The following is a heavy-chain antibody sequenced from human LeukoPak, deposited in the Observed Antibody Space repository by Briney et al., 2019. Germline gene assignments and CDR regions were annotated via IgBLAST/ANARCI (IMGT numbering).Heavy chain of an antibody. V-gene: IGHV3-30*02. CDR3: ARAWYSSGYYDY. CDR1: GFTFSSYG. D-gene: IGHD6-19*01. Sequence: GGSLRLSCAASGFTFSSYGMHWVRQAPGKGLEWVAFIRYDGSNKYYADSVKGRFTISRDNSKNTLYLQMNSLRAEDTAVYYCARAWYSSGYYDYWGQGTLVTVSS. J-gene: IGHJ4*02. CDR2: IRYDGSNK.